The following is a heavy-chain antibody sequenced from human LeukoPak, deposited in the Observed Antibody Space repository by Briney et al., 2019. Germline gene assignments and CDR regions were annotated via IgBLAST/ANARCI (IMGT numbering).Heavy chain of an antibody. V-gene: IGHV3-49*04. CDR2: IRSKAYGGTT. D-gene: IGHD2-15*01. CDR3: TRGAVVVVAHFDY. J-gene: IGHJ4*02. CDR1: GFTFSDYA. Sequence: GGSLRLSCTASGFTFSDYAMSWVRQAPGKGLEWVGFIRSKAYGGTTEYAASVKGRFTISRDDSKSIAYLQMNSLKTEDTAVYYCTRGAVVVVAHFDYWGQGTLVTVSS.